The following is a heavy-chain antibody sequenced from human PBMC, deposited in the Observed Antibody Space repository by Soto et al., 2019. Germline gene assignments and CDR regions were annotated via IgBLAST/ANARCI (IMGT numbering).Heavy chain of an antibody. CDR1: GFTFSSYA. CDR2: ISYDGSNK. V-gene: IGHV3-30-3*01. J-gene: IGHJ5*02. CDR3: ARSREGWFDP. Sequence: QVQLVESGGGVVQPGRSLRLSCAASGFTFSSYAMHWVRQAPGKGLEWVAVISYDGSNKYYADSVKGRFTISRDNSKNPLYLQMNSLRAEDTAVYYCARSREGWFDPWGQGTLVTVSS.